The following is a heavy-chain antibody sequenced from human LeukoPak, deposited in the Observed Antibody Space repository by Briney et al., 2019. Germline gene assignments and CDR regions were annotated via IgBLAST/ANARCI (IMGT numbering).Heavy chain of an antibody. CDR1: GYTFSDYY. V-gene: IGHV1-2*02. D-gene: IGHD1-26*01. J-gene: IGHJ6*02. Sequence: VASVKVSCKASGYTFSDYYIHWVRQAPGHGLEWMGWINPISGGTNYAQNFQGRVTMTRDTSIKTAYMELSRLRSDDTAVYYCASLGATTLSYYGMDVWGQGTTVTVSS. CDR2: INPISGGT. CDR3: ASLGATTLSYYGMDV.